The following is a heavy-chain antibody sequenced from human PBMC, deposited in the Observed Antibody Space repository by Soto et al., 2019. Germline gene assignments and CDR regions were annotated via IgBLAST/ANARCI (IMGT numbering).Heavy chain of an antibody. CDR2: INHSGST. J-gene: IGHJ6*03. V-gene: IGHV4-34*01. CDR1: GGSFSGYY. D-gene: IGHD2-8*01. CDR3: ARQGYCTNGVCYTPYYYYYYMDV. Sequence: ASETLSLTCAVYGGSFSGYYWSWIRQPPGKGLEWIGEINHSGSTNYNPSLKSRVTISVDTSKNQFSLKLSSVTAADTAVYYCARQGYCTNGVCYTPYYYYYYMDVWGKGTTVTVSS.